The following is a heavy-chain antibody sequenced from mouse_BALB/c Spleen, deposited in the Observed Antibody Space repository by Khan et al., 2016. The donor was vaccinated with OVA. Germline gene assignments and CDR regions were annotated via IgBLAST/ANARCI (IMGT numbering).Heavy chain of an antibody. CDR1: GFNFSDYY. CDR3: IGGHYGDPVAS. V-gene: IGHV5-4*02. CDR2: ISDGASYI. D-gene: IGHD2-13*01. Sequence: EVELVESGGGLVKPGGSLKLSCAASGFNFSDYYMYWVRQTPDERLEWVATISDGASYIYYPDNVKGRFTISRDNAKNNLFLQMSSLTSEDSAMCCCIGGHYGDPVASWCHGTRVTVSA. J-gene: IGHJ3*01.